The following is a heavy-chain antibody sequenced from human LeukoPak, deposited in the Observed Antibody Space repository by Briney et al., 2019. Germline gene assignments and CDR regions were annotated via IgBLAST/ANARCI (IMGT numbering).Heavy chain of an antibody. D-gene: IGHD5-24*01. CDR2: IYPGDSDT. Sequence: GESLKISCKGSGYSFTSYWIGWVRQMPGKGLEWMGIIYPGDSDTRYSPSFQGQVTISADKSISTAYLQWSSLKASDTAMYYRARPSVGWLQLWAFDIWGQGTMVTVSS. V-gene: IGHV5-51*01. J-gene: IGHJ3*02. CDR1: GYSFTSYW. CDR3: ARPSVGWLQLWAFDI.